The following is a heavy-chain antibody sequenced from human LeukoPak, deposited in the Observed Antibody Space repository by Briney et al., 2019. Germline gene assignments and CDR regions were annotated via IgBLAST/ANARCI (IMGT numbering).Heavy chain of an antibody. Sequence: PSETLSLTCAVYGGSFSDYYWTWIRQPPGKGLEWIGHISHSGRTNHNPSLRSRVTISVDTSKNQFSLQLSSVTAADTALYYCARVFRPYCSSTTCYGGSFDSWGQGTLVTVSS. V-gene: IGHV4-34*01. J-gene: IGHJ4*02. CDR1: GGSFSDYY. CDR2: ISHSGRT. CDR3: ARVFRPYCSSTTCYGGSFDS. D-gene: IGHD2-2*01.